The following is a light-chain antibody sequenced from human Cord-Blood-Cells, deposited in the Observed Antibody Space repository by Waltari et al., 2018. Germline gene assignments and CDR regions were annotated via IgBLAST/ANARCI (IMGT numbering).Light chain of an antibody. V-gene: IGKV1-27*01. Sequence: DSQLTQSPSSMSASVGDRLTITCRASQGISNYLAWYQQKPGKVPKLLIYAASTLQSGVPSRFSGSGSGTDFTLTISSLQPEDVATYYCQKYNSAPQTFGQGTKVEIK. CDR2: AAS. CDR1: QGISNY. CDR3: QKYNSAPQT. J-gene: IGKJ1*01.